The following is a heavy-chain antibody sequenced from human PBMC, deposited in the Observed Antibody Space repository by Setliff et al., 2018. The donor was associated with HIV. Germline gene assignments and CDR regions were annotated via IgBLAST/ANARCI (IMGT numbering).Heavy chain of an antibody. CDR2: IYHSGNT. D-gene: IGHD6-19*01. J-gene: IGHJ2*01. CDR1: GPYSISSGFY. CDR3: ARTRTIAVAGPPPEWYFDL. V-gene: IGHV4-38-2*01. Sequence: PSETLSLTCAVSGPYSISSGFYWGWIRQPPGKGLEWIGNIYHSGNTYYNPSLKSRVTISVDTSKNQFSLKLRSVTAADTAVYYCARTRTIAVAGPPPEWYFDLWGRVTLVTVSS.